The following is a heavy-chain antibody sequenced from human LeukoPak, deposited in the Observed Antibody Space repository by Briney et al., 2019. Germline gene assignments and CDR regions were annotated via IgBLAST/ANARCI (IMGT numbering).Heavy chain of an antibody. D-gene: IGHD3-10*01. CDR2: INPDGGST. CDR3: ARAVRAHNFFDY. J-gene: IGHJ4*02. CDR1: GYTFTSYY. Sequence: ASVKVSCKASGYTFTSYYMHWVRQAPGLGLGWMGIINPDGGSTTYAQEFQGRVTMTRDTSTNTVYMELSSLRSEDTAVYYCARAVRAHNFFDYWGQGTLVTVSS. V-gene: IGHV1-46*01.